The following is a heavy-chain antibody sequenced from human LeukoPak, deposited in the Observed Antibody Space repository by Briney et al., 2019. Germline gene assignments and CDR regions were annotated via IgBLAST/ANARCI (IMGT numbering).Heavy chain of an antibody. Sequence: GESLKISCKGSGYSFTSYWIGWVRQLPGKGLEWMGIIYPGDSDSSYSPSFQGQVTISADKSISTAYLQWSSLKASDTAMYYCARQSSNWYYFDYWGQGTLVTVSS. J-gene: IGHJ4*02. CDR1: GYSFTSYW. D-gene: IGHD6-13*01. CDR2: IYPGDSDS. CDR3: ARQSSNWYYFDY. V-gene: IGHV5-51*01.